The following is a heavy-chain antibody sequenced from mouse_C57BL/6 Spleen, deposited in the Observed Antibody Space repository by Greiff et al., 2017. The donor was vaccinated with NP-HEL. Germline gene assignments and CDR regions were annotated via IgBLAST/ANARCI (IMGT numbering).Heavy chain of an antibody. Sequence: EVQRVESGGGLVQPGGSMKLSCVASGFTFSNYWMNWVRQSPEKGLEWVAQIRLKSDNYATHYAESVKGRFTISRDDSKSSVYLQMNNLRAEDTGIYYCTGGITTGYYAMDYWGQGTSVTVSS. CDR1: GFTFSNYW. D-gene: IGHD1-1*01. J-gene: IGHJ4*01. CDR2: IRLKSDNYAT. V-gene: IGHV6-3*01. CDR3: TGGITTGYYAMDY.